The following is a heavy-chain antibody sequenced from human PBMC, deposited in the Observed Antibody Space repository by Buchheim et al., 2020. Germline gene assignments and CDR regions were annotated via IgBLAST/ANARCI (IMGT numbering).Heavy chain of an antibody. V-gene: IGHV3-48*03. CDR1: GFTFSRYE. D-gene: IGHD3-10*01. J-gene: IGHJ6*02. CDR2: ITSSGNAI. CDR3: ARPPYYGSGTPGAYYYYGMDV. Sequence: EVQLVESGGGLVQPGGSLRLSCAASGFTFSRYEMNWVRQAPGKGLEWVSYITSSGNAIYYADSVMGRFTISRDNAKNSLYLQMNSLRAEDTAVYYCARPPYYGSGTPGAYYYYGMDVWGQGTT.